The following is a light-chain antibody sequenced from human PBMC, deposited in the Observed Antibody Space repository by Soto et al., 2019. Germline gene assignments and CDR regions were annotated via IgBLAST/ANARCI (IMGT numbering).Light chain of an antibody. V-gene: IGKV1-5*01. J-gene: IGKJ1*01. Sequence: DIQMTQSPSTLSASVGDRVTIPCRASQTINNQLAWYQQKPGTAPKLLIYHASTLESGVPSRFSGSGSGTEFTLTISSLQPDDFATYYCQQYMSYSFGQGTKV. CDR3: QQYMSYS. CDR1: QTINNQ. CDR2: HAS.